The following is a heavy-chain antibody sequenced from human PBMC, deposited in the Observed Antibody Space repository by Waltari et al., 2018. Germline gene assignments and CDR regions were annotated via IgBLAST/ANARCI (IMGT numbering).Heavy chain of an antibody. CDR3: ARVGSGGY. J-gene: IGHJ4*02. D-gene: IGHD1-26*01. CDR2: ISYDGSNK. Sequence: QVQLVESGGGVVQPGRSLRLSCAASGFTFSSYAMHWVRQAPGKGLEWVAVISYDGSNKYYADSVKGRFTISRDNSKNTLYLQMNSLRAEDTAVYYCARVGSGGYWGQGTLVTVSS. CDR1: GFTFSSYA. V-gene: IGHV3-30-3*01.